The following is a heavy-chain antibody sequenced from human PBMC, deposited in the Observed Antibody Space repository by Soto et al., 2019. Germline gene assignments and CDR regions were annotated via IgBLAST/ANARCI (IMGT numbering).Heavy chain of an antibody. CDR2: IYHSGST. J-gene: IGHJ4*02. Sequence: KASETLSLTCAVSGYSISSGYYWGWIRQPPGKGLEWIGSIYHSGSTYYNPSLKSRVTISVDTSKNQFSLKLSSVTAADTAVYYCARERRHYYDSSGYYHPPRSYYFVYWGQGTLVTVSS. V-gene: IGHV4-38-2*02. CDR1: GYSISSGYY. CDR3: ARERRHYYDSSGYYHPPRSYYFVY. D-gene: IGHD3-22*01.